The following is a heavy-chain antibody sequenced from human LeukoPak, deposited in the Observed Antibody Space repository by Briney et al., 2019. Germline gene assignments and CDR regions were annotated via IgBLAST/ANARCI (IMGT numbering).Heavy chain of an antibody. Sequence: KTSETLPLNCTVSGGSISSYYWSWIRQPAGKGLEWIGRIYTSGSTNYNPSLKSRVTMSVDTSKNQFSLRLTSVTAADTAVYYCARAESGYSGYRNGYYYYYMDVWGKGTTVTVSS. V-gene: IGHV4-4*07. CDR2: IYTSGST. CDR3: ARAESGYSGYRNGYYYYYMDV. CDR1: GGSISSYY. D-gene: IGHD5-12*01. J-gene: IGHJ6*03.